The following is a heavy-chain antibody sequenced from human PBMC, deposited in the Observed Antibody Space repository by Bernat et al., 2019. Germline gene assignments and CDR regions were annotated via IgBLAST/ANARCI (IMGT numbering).Heavy chain of an antibody. CDR1: GSTFRTYW. D-gene: IGHD6-19*01. Sequence: EVQLVESGGGLVKPGGPLRLSCEAPGSTFRTYWMAWVGKAQGKGLEGVANIKKDGIEKNNVDSVKGRFTISRDNAKNSVYLQMDTLRAEDTAVYYCAGAGYTSGWYVSWGQGTLVTVSS. CDR3: AGAGYTSGWYVS. J-gene: IGHJ5*01. CDR2: IKKDGIEK. V-gene: IGHV3-7*03.